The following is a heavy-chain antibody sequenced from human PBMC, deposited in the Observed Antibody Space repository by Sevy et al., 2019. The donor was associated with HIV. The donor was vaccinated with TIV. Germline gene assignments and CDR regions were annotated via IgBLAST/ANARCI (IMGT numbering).Heavy chain of an antibody. CDR3: VKCLGFGGVIVPQFDY. Sequence: GGSLRLSCSASGFTFSSYAMHWVRQAPGKGLEYVSAISSNGGSTYYADSVKGRFTISRDNSKNTLYLQMSSLRAEDTAVYYCVKCLGFGGVIVPQFDYWGQGTLVTVSS. CDR2: ISSNGGST. D-gene: IGHD3-16*02. V-gene: IGHV3-64D*06. CDR1: GFTFSSYA. J-gene: IGHJ4*02.